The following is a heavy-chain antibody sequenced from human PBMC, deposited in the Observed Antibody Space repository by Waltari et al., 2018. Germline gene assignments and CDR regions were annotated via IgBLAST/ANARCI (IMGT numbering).Heavy chain of an antibody. V-gene: IGHV4-34*01. CDR1: GGSFSGYY. CDR3: ARSEEWELREHWFDP. D-gene: IGHD1-26*01. CDR2: INHSGST. Sequence: QVQLQQWGAGLLKPSETLSLTCAVHGGSFSGYYWSWIRQPPGKGLEWIGEINHSGSTNYNPSLKSRVTISVDTSKNQFSLKLSSVTAADTAVYYCARSEEWELREHWFDPWGQGTLVTVSS. J-gene: IGHJ5*02.